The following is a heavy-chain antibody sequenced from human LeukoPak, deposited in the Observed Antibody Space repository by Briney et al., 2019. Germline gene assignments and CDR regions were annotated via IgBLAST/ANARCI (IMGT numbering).Heavy chain of an antibody. D-gene: IGHD4-17*01. J-gene: IGHJ3*02. CDR3: ARHDYGDRYAFDI. Sequence: GGSLRLSCAASGFIVSCMSWVRQAPGKGLEWVSLIYSGGSTYYADSVKGRFTISRDNSKNTLYLHMDNLRAEDRAVYYCARHDYGDRYAFDIWGQGTMVTVSS. CDR2: IYSGGST. CDR1: GFIVSC. V-gene: IGHV3-66*04.